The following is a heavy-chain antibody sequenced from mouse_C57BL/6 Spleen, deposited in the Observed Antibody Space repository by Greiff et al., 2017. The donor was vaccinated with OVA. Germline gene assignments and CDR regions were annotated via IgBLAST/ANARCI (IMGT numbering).Heavy chain of an antibody. V-gene: IGHV1-55*01. J-gene: IGHJ2*01. D-gene: IGHD4-1*01. CDR1: GYTFTSYW. Sequence: QVQLQQPGAELVKPGASVKMSCKASGYTFTSYWITWVKQRPGQGLEWIGDIYPGSGSTNYNEKFKSKATLTVEPSSSTAYMSLTSLTSEDSAVYYCARRGPNYLGDYWGQGTTLTVSS. CDR2: IYPGSGST. CDR3: ARRGPNYLGDY.